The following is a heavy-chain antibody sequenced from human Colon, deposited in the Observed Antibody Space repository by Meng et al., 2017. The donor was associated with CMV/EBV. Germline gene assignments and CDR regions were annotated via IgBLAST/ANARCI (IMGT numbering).Heavy chain of an antibody. CDR1: GFPVSDNY. D-gene: IGHD2/OR15-2a*01. J-gene: IGHJ5*02. CDR2: IYSGGRT. V-gene: IGHV3-53*01. CDR3: TTSAEMNSWVDP. Sequence: CAVSGFPVSDNYMNWVRQAPGRGLEWVSVIYSGGRTVYADSVKGRFAISRDNSKNTVFLQMNSLRAEDTAVYYCTTSAEMNSWVDPWGQGTLVTVSS.